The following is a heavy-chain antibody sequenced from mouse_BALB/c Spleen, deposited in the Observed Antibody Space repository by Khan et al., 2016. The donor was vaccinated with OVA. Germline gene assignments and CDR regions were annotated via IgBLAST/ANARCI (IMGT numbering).Heavy chain of an antibody. J-gene: IGHJ3*01. Sequence: DVQLVESGGDLVKPGGSLKLSCAASGFTFSSYSMSWVRPTPDKRLEWVASISSGGDYTYYPDSVKGRFTISRDNAKNTLYLQMSDLKSEDTAMYYCADHLTGSLAYWGQGTLVTVSA. D-gene: IGHD4-1*01. V-gene: IGHV5-6*01. CDR1: GFTFSSYS. CDR3: ADHLTGSLAY. CDR2: ISSGGDYT.